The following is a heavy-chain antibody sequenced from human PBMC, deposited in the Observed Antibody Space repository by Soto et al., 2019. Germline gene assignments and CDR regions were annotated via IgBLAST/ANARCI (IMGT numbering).Heavy chain of an antibody. D-gene: IGHD1-26*01. CDR3: AIGGSPDWYCDL. V-gene: IGHV1-3*01. Sequence: QVQLVQSGAEVKKPGASVKVSCKASGYTFTSYAMPWVRQAPGQRLEWMGWINAGNGNTKYSQKFQGRVTITRDTSASTADMKDSSRRSEYTAVKCCAIGGSPDWYCDLWGRGNLVTVAS. CDR2: INAGNGNT. CDR1: GYTFTSYA. J-gene: IGHJ2*01.